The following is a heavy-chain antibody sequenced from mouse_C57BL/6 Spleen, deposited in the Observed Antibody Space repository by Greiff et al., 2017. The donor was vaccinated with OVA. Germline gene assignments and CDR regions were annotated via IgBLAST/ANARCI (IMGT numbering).Heavy chain of an antibody. Sequence: QVQLKQPGAELVRPGSSVKLSCKASGYTFTSYWMDWVKQRPGQGLEWIGNIYPSDSETHYNQKFKDKATLTVDKSSSTAYMQLSSLTSEDSAVYYCARGDWNVDYWGQGTTLTVSS. CDR1: GYTFTSYW. D-gene: IGHD3-3*01. V-gene: IGHV1-61*01. CDR3: ARGDWNVDY. CDR2: IYPSDSET. J-gene: IGHJ2*01.